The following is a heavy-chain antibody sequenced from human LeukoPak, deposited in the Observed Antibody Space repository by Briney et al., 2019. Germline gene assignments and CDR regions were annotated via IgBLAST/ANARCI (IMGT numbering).Heavy chain of an antibody. V-gene: IGHV4-34*01. Sequence: SETLSLTCAVYGGSFSGYYWSWIRQPPGKGLEGIGEINHSGSTNYNPSLKSRVTISVDTSKNQFSLKLSSVTAADTAVYYCARVSPNYGSGSYYYYYGMDVWGQGTTVTVSS. D-gene: IGHD3-10*01. CDR3: ARVSPNYGSGSYYYYYGMDV. J-gene: IGHJ6*02. CDR2: INHSGST. CDR1: GGSFSGYY.